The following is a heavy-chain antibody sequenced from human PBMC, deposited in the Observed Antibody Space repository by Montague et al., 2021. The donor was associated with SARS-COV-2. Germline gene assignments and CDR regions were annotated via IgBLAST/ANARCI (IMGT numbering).Heavy chain of an antibody. Sequence: SDTLSLTCSVSGYSISSGYFWGWIRQPPGKGLEWIGAIYHGGFTXYNPSLKSRLTMSLDTSKNQFSLKLSSVTAADTAVYYCARGGYYDYAFDIWGQGTMVTVSS. CDR2: IYHGGFT. CDR3: ARGGYYDYAFDI. CDR1: GYSISSGYF. J-gene: IGHJ3*02. D-gene: IGHD3-22*01. V-gene: IGHV4-38-2*01.